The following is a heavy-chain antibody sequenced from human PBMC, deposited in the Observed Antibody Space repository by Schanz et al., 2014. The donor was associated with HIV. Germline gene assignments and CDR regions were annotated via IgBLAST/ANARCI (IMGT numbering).Heavy chain of an antibody. Sequence: EVQLVESGGDLVQSGGSLRLSCVASGFTFSNYFMTWVRQAPGKGLEWVAHIKSDGSAQDYVDSVKGRFTISRDNARNSVFLQMTSLRADDTAVYYCAREDWILPDWGQGTLVTVSS. D-gene: IGHD2-2*03. V-gene: IGHV3-7*01. CDR2: IKSDGSAQ. CDR3: AREDWILPD. J-gene: IGHJ4*02. CDR1: GFTFSNYF.